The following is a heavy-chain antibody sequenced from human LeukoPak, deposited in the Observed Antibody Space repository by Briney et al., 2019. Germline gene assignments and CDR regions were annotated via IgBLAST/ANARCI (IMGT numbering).Heavy chain of an antibody. V-gene: IGHV1-24*01. CDR2: FDPEDGET. D-gene: IGHD6-19*01. CDR3: ATDSSLYNIAVAAFDY. Sequence: ASVKVSCQVSGYTLTELSMHWVRQAPGKGLEWMGGFDPEDGETIYAQKFQGRVTMTEDTSTDTAYMELSSLRSEDTAVYYCATDSSLYNIAVAAFDYWGQGTLVTVSS. J-gene: IGHJ4*02. CDR1: GYTLTELS.